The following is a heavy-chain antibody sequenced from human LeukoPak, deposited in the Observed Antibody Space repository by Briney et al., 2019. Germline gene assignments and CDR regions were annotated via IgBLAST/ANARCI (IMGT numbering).Heavy chain of an antibody. CDR3: ARLRYNDFWSGHWKYYYYMDV. Sequence: PGGSLRLSCAASGFTLSSYWMSWVRQAPGKGLEWVANIKQDGGEKYYVDSVKGRFTISRDNAKNSLYLQMNSLRAEDTALYYCARLRYNDFWSGHWKYYYYMDVWGKGTTVTVSS. CDR1: GFTLSSYW. D-gene: IGHD3-3*01. V-gene: IGHV3-7*01. J-gene: IGHJ6*03. CDR2: IKQDGGEK.